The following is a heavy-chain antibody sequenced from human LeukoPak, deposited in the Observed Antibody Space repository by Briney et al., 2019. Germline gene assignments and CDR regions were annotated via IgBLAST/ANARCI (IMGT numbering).Heavy chain of an antibody. J-gene: IGHJ4*02. CDR2: ISYDGSNK. Sequence: GGSLRLSCAAAGFTFSTYNMHWVRQAPGKGLEWGAVISYDGSNKYYADSVKGRFTISRDDPKNTLYLEMNSLNAEDTAVYYCAKDRAGSWAIDYWGQGTLVTVSS. D-gene: IGHD6-13*01. CDR3: AKDRAGSWAIDY. CDR1: GFTFSTYN. V-gene: IGHV3-30*18.